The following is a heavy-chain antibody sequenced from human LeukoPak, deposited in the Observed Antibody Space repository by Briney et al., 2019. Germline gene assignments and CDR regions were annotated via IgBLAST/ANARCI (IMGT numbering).Heavy chain of an antibody. D-gene: IGHD3-22*01. CDR1: GFTFDDYG. Sequence: PGGSLRLSCAASGFTFDDYGMSWVRQAPGKGLEWVSGINWNGGSTGYADSVKGRFAISRDNAKNSLYLQMNSLRAEDTALYYCARWHYYDSSGYYGEYYFDYWGQGTLVTVSS. CDR2: INWNGGST. V-gene: IGHV3-20*04. CDR3: ARWHYYDSSGYYGEYYFDY. J-gene: IGHJ4*02.